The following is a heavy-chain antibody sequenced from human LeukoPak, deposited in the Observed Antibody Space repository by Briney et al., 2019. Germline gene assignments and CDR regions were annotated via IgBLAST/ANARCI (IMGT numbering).Heavy chain of an antibody. CDR3: AKTRMWNLRLDS. J-gene: IGHJ4*02. Sequence: PGGSLRLSCAASGFTFSNYAMSWVRQAPGKGLEWVSAISGSGGSTYYADSVKGRFTISRDNSKDTVYLQMGSLRVEDTAVYYCAKTRMWNLRLDSWGQGTLVAVSS. CDR1: GFTFSNYA. V-gene: IGHV3-23*01. D-gene: IGHD1-1*01. CDR2: ISGSGGST.